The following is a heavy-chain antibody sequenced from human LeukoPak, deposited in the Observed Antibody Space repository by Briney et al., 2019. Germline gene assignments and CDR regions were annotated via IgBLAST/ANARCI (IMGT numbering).Heavy chain of an antibody. CDR2: ISSSSSYI. CDR1: GFTFSSYS. Sequence: KSGGSLRLSCAASGFTFSSYSMNWVRQAPGKGLEWVSSISSSSSYIYYADSVKGRFTISRDNAKNSLYLQMNSLRAEDTAVYYCARDHLDYDFWSGYYSHFDYWCQGTLVTVSS. CDR3: ARDHLDYDFWSGYYSHFDY. V-gene: IGHV3-21*01. J-gene: IGHJ4*02. D-gene: IGHD3-3*01.